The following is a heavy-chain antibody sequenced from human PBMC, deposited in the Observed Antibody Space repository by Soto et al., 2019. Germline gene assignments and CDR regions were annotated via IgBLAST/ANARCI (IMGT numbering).Heavy chain of an antibody. V-gene: IGHV3-48*03. J-gene: IGHJ3*02. CDR2: IATGGDRI. CDR3: AGERVLIYAPYDAFNM. Sequence: EEQLVESGGGLVQPGGSLRLSCPSSGFALNPYDMTWVRPAPGKDLEGISHIATGGDRIYYADSVKGRFTISRDNARNSLYLQMNSLRDEDTALYYCAGERVLIYAPYDAFNMWGQGTLVTVSS. D-gene: IGHD2-8*01. CDR1: GFALNPYD.